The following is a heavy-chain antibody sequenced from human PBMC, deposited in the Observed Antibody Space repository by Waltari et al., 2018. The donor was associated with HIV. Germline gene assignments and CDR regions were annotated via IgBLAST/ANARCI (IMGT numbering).Heavy chain of an antibody. J-gene: IGHJ4*02. CDR3: ARSRPGAVFGDN. CDR1: GYDFTTFD. CDR2: MGPNSGKT. V-gene: IGHV1-8*01. D-gene: IGHD3-3*01. Sequence: QVQLVQSGAEVKLPGASLKVSCRTSGYDFTTFDINWVRQASGQGLEWMGWMGPNSGKTGYARKFQGRVIMTSDSSIDTAYLELSSLTSHDTAVYYCARSRPGAVFGDNWGQGTLVTVSS.